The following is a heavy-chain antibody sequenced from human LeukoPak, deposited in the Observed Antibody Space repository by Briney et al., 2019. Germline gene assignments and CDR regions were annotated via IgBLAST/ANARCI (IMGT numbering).Heavy chain of an antibody. J-gene: IGHJ4*02. D-gene: IGHD4-11*01. CDR3: ARAQTTLLLDY. CDR1: GYISTSYG. V-gene: IGHV1-18*01. CDR2: ISAHNGNT. Sequence: ASVKVSCKASGYISTSYGIIWVRQAPGQSLQWMGWISAHNGNTNYAQKLQGRVTMTTDTSTSTVYMELSSLRSVDTAVYYCARAQTTLLLDYWGQGTLVTVSS.